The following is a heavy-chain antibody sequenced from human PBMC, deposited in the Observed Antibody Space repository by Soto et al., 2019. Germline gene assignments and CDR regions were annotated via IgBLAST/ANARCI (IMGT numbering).Heavy chain of an antibody. CDR3: AGAVALVPAARCDY. Sequence: ASETLCLTCTVSGGSISSCDYYWSWIRQPPGKGLEWIGYIYYSASSYYNPSLKSRVTLSVDTSKNQFSLKLSSVTAADTAVYYFAGAVALVPAARCDYWGQGPLVTV. CDR2: IYYSASS. CDR1: GGSISSCDYY. D-gene: IGHD2-2*01. J-gene: IGHJ4*02. V-gene: IGHV4-30-4*01.